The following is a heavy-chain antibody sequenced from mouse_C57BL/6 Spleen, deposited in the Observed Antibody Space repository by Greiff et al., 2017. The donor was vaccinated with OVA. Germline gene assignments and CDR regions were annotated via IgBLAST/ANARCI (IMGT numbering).Heavy chain of an antibody. CDR1: GYTFTSYW. Sequence: QVQLQQSGAELVMPGASVKLSCKASGYTFTSYWMHWVKQRPGQGLEWIGEIDPSDSYTNYNQKFKGKSTLTVDKSSSTAYMQLSSLTSEDSAVYYCARRSNYYYAMDYWGQGTSVTVSS. V-gene: IGHV1-69*01. CDR3: ARRSNYYYAMDY. D-gene: IGHD2-5*01. J-gene: IGHJ4*01. CDR2: IDPSDSYT.